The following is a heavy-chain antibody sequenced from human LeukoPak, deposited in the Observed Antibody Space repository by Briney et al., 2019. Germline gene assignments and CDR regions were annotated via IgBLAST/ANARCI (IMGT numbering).Heavy chain of an antibody. CDR3: AKDGASGYSSNCYFDY. Sequence: GGSLRLSCAASGFTFSSYWMHWVRQAPGKGLVWVSRINSDGSSTGYADSLEGRFTISRDNSKNTLYLQMNSLRAEDTAVYYCAKDGASGYSSNCYFDYWGQGTLVTVSS. CDR1: GFTFSSYW. D-gene: IGHD6-13*01. V-gene: IGHV3-74*01. CDR2: INSDGSST. J-gene: IGHJ4*02.